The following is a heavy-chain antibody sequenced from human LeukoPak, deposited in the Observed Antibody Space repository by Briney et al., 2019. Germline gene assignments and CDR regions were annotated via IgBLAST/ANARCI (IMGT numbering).Heavy chain of an antibody. CDR3: ARDRYGEDYYYYYGMDV. V-gene: IGHV3-33*01. CDR2: IWYDGSNK. D-gene: IGHD4-17*01. Sequence: PGGSLRLSCAASGFTFSSYGMHWVRQAPGKGLEWVAVIWYDGSNKYYADSVKGRFTISRDNSKNTLYLQMNSLRAEDTAVYYCARDRYGEDYYYYYGMDVWGRGTTVTVSS. J-gene: IGHJ6*02. CDR1: GFTFSSYG.